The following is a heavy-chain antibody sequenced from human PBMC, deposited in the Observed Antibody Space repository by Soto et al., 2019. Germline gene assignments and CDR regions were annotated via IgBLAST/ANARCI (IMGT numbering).Heavy chain of an antibody. CDR1: GGTFSSYA. V-gene: IGHV1-69*06. Sequence: GASVKVSCKASGGTFSSYAISWVRQAPGQGLEWMGGIIPIFGTANYAQKFQGRVTITADKSTSTAYMELSSLRSEDTAVYYCARVVRPRPYFEYWGKGTLVTVSS. CDR3: ARVVRPRPYFEY. CDR2: IIPIFGTA. D-gene: IGHD2-2*01. J-gene: IGHJ4*02.